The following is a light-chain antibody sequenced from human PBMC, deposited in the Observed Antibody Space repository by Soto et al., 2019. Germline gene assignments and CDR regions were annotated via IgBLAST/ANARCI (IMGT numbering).Light chain of an antibody. J-gene: IGKJ1*01. CDR2: GAS. CDR3: QQYNNWWT. CDR1: QSVSRN. V-gene: IGKV3-15*01. Sequence: DIVMTQSPATLSVSPGERATLSCRASQSVSRNLAWYQQKPGQAPRLLIYGASTRATGIPVRFSGSGSGTEFTLTISSLQSEDFAVYYCQQYNNWWTFGQGTKVDIK.